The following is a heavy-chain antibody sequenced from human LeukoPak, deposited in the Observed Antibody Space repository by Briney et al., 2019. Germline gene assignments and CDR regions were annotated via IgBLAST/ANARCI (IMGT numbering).Heavy chain of an antibody. Sequence: PGRSLRLSCAASGFAFGSYGVHWVRQAPGKGLEWVAVISYDGSTEYYIDSVKGRFTISRDNSKNTLYLQMNSLRAEDTAVYYCAKETYSTSWQLDSWGQGTLVTVSS. J-gene: IGHJ4*02. V-gene: IGHV3-30*18. CDR1: GFAFGSYG. CDR2: ISYDGSTE. D-gene: IGHD2-2*01. CDR3: AKETYSTSWQLDS.